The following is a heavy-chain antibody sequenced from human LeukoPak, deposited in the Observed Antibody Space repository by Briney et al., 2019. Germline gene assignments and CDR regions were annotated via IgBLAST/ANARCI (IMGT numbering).Heavy chain of an antibody. CDR1: GFTFSSYW. CDR2: IKQDGSEK. J-gene: IGHJ4*02. D-gene: IGHD3-3*01. Sequence: GGSLRLSCAASGFTFSSYWMSWVRQAPGKGLEWVANIKQDGSEKYYVDSVKGRFTISRDNAKNSLYLQMNSLRAEDTAVYYCARAGRGDRITIFGVVIRHYFDYWGQGTLVTVSS. CDR3: ARAGRGDRITIFGVVIRHYFDY. V-gene: IGHV3-7*01.